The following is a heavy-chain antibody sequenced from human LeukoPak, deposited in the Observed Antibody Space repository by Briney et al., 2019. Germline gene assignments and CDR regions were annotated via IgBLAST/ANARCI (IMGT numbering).Heavy chain of an antibody. CDR2: IYYSGST. CDR3: ARDSPATSGDY. Sequence: PSETLSLTCTVSGGSISSSSYYWGWIRQPPGKGLEWIGSIYYSGSTYYNPSLKSRVTISVDTSKNQFSLKLSSVTAADTAVYYCARDSPATSGDYWGQGTLVTVSS. CDR1: GGSISSSSYY. J-gene: IGHJ4*02. D-gene: IGHD1-26*01. V-gene: IGHV4-39*07.